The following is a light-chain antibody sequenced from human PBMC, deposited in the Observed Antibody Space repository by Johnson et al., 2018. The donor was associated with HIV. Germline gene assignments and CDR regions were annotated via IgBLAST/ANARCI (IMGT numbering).Light chain of an antibody. CDR2: DNN. V-gene: IGLV1-51*01. J-gene: IGLJ1*01. CDR3: GTWDNSLNVYV. CDR1: SSNIENNY. Sequence: QSILTQPPSVSAASGQKVDISCSGGSSNIENNYVSWYQHLPQRAPKLLISDNNNRPSGIPDRFPGSKSGASATLDITGLQTGDEATYYCGTWDNSLNVYVFGTGTKVTVL.